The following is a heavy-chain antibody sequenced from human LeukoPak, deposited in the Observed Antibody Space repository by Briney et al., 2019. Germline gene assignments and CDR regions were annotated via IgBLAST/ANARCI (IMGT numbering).Heavy chain of an antibody. V-gene: IGHV1-69*05. CDR1: VGTFSSYA. CDR2: IIPIFGTA. D-gene: IGHD3-10*01. J-gene: IGHJ5*02. CDR3: ARDQEWFGEFQNWYDP. Sequence: SVKVTRKCSVGTFSSYAIDGVRQAPGQGLEWMGGIIPIFGTANYAQKFQGRVTITTDESTSTAYMELSSLRSADTAVYYCARDQEWFGEFQNWYDPWGQGTLVTVSS.